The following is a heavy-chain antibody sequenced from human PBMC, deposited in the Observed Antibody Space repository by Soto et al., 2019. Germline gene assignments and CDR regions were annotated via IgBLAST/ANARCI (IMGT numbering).Heavy chain of an antibody. CDR1: GFTFSSYG. CDR2: ISYDGSNK. V-gene: IGHV3-30*18. CDR3: AKDNLGCSGGSCYPLDY. D-gene: IGHD2-15*01. Sequence: QVQLVESGGGVVQPGRSLRLSCAASGFTFSSYGMHWVRQAPGKGLEWVAVISYDGSNKYYADSVKGRFTISRDNSKNKLDLQMNSLRAEDTAVYYCAKDNLGCSGGSCYPLDYWGQGTLVTVSS. J-gene: IGHJ4*02.